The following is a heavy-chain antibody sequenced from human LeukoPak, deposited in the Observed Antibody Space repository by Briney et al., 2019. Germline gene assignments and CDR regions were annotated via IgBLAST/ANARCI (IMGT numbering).Heavy chain of an antibody. V-gene: IGHV4-39*01. D-gene: IGHD3-10*01. CDR1: GGSISSSSYY. CDR2: IYYSGST. CDR3: ARQSGFYYGSGRDRYNWFDP. J-gene: IGHJ5*02. Sequence: PSETLSLTCTVSGGSISSSSYYWGWIRQPPGKGLEWIGSIYYSGSTYYNPSLKSRVTISVDTSKNQFSLKLSSVTAADTAVYYCARQSGFYYGSGRDRYNWFDPWGQGTLVTVSS.